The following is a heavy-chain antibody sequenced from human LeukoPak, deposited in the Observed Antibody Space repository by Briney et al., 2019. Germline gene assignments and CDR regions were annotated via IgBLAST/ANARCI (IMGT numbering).Heavy chain of an antibody. CDR2: ISSNGGST. Sequence: GGSLRRSCSASGFTFSRYAMHWVRQAPGKGLEYVSAISSNGGSTYYADSVKGRFTISRDNSKNTLYLQMSSLRAEDTAVYYCVKDGSGSYYTYYFDYWGQGTLVTVSS. V-gene: IGHV3-64D*06. D-gene: IGHD3-10*01. CDR3: VKDGSGSYYTYYFDY. J-gene: IGHJ4*02. CDR1: GFTFSRYA.